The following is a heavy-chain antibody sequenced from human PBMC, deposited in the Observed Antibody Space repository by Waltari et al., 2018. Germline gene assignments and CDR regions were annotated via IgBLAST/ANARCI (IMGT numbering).Heavy chain of an antibody. J-gene: IGHJ4*02. Sequence: EVQLVESGGGLVQPGGSLRLSCAASGFTLSSYNMNWVRQAPGKGLEWVSYISSSSSTIYDADSVKGRFTISRDNAKNSLYLQMNSLRAEDTAVYYCARVQTRYSSGWFDYWGQGTLVTVSS. D-gene: IGHD6-19*01. CDR3: ARVQTRYSSGWFDY. CDR1: GFTLSSYN. CDR2: ISSSSSTI. V-gene: IGHV3-48*04.